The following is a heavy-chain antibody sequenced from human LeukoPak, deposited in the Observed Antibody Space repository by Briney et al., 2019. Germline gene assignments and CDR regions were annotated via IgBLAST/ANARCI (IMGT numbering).Heavy chain of an antibody. V-gene: IGHV1-24*01. CDR1: GYTLTELS. CDR2: FDPENGET. Sequence: GASVEVSCKVSGYTLTELSMHWVRQAPGKGLEWMGGFDPENGETIYAQKFQGRVTMTEDTSTDTAYMELSSLRSEDTAVYYCATQRWLQLYGDQYYFDYWGQGTLVTVSS. CDR3: ATQRWLQLYGDQYYFDY. J-gene: IGHJ4*02. D-gene: IGHD5-24*01.